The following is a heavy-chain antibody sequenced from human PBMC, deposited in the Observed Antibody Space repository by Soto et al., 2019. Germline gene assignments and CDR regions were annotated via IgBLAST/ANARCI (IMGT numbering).Heavy chain of an antibody. CDR3: ASSFIGGIAAAGTEYFKH. J-gene: IGHJ1*01. Sequence: SETLSLTCTVSGGSISSYYWSWIRQPPGKGLEWIGYIYYSGSTNYNPSLKSRVTISVDTSKNQFSLKLSSVTAADTAVYYCASSFIGGIAAAGTEYFKHWGQGTLVTVSS. CDR1: GGSISSYY. V-gene: IGHV4-59*01. CDR2: IYYSGST. D-gene: IGHD6-13*01.